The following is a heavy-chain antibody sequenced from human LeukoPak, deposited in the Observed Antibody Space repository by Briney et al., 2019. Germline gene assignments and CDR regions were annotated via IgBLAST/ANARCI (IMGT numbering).Heavy chain of an antibody. Sequence: ASVKASCKASGGTFSSYAISWVRQAPGQGLEWMGGIIPIFGTANYAQKFQGRVTITADESTSTAYMELSSLRSEDTAVYYCARLARGTLYYFDYWGQGTLVTVSS. V-gene: IGHV1-69*13. CDR3: ARLARGTLYYFDY. D-gene: IGHD3-16*01. J-gene: IGHJ4*02. CDR1: GGTFSSYA. CDR2: IIPIFGTA.